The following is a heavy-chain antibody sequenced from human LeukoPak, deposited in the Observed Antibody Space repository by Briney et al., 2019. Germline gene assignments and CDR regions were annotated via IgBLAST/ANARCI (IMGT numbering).Heavy chain of an antibody. CDR1: GFTFSSYS. CDR3: ARRRYYFDY. CDR2: ISSSSSYI. J-gene: IGHJ4*02. V-gene: IGHV3-21*01. Sequence: GGSLRLSCAASGFTFSSYSMNWVRQAPGKGLEWVSSISSSSSYIYYADSVKGRFTTSRDNAKNSLYLQVNSLRAEDTAVYYCARRRYYFDYWGQGTLVTVSS.